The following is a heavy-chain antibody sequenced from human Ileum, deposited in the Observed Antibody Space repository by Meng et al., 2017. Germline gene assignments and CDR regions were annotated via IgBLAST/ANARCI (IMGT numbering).Heavy chain of an antibody. V-gene: IGHV1-3*01. CDR1: GFTFSNYA. CDR3: GRGRASFYFDF. CDR2: IHAGSGDT. J-gene: IGHJ4*01. D-gene: IGHD6-6*01. Sequence: QVQFVQSGAEVKKPGASVRISCKASGFTFSNYAIYWVRQAPGQSLEWLGWIHAGSGDTKFSQTFQGRLTFDRDTSADTVYMELSSLTSGDRAVYYCGRGRASFYFDFLGQGTLVPSPQ.